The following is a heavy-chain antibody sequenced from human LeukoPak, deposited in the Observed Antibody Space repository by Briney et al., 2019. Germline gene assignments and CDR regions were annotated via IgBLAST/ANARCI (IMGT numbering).Heavy chain of an antibody. CDR2: IYHRGTT. Sequence: SETPSLTCTVSGGSISNYFSTWIRQPPGKGLEWIGYIYHRGTTNYNPSLKSRVTISVDTSKNQFSLELRSVTTADTAVYYCARGRNDHGGMFFDYWGQGSLVTVSS. D-gene: IGHD4-23*01. V-gene: IGHV4-59*01. CDR3: ARGRNDHGGMFFDY. J-gene: IGHJ4*02. CDR1: GGSISNYF.